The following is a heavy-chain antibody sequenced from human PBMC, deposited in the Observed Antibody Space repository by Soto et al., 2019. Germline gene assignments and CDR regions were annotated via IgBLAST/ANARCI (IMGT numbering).Heavy chain of an antibody. D-gene: IGHD6-13*01. Sequence: SETLSLTCTVSGGSISSYYWSWIRQPPGKGLEWIGYIYYSGSTNYNPSLKSRVTISVDTSKNQFSLKLSSVTAADTAVYYCVRDVPAAGTDWFDPWGQGTLVTVSS. J-gene: IGHJ5*02. CDR1: GGSISSYY. CDR3: VRDVPAAGTDWFDP. CDR2: IYYSGST. V-gene: IGHV4-59*12.